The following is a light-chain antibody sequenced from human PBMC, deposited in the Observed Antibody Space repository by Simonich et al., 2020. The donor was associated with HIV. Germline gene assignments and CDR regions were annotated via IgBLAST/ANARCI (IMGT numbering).Light chain of an antibody. CDR1: QNVLYSSNNKNY. CDR3: QQYYSTPLT. V-gene: IGKV4-1*01. CDR2: WAS. Sequence: DIVMTQSPDSLAVSLGERATINCKSSQNVLYSSNNKNYLAWYQQNPGQPPKLLIYWASTRESGFPDRFNGSGSETDFTLTISSLQAEDVAVYYCQQYYSTPLTFGGGTKVEIE. J-gene: IGKJ4*01.